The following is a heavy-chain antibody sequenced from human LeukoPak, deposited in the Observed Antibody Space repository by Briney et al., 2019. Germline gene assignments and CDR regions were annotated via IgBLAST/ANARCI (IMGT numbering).Heavy chain of an antibody. J-gene: IGHJ4*02. V-gene: IGHV3-23*01. Sequence: GGSLRLSCAASGFTFSSYAMSWVRQAPGKGLEWVSSITGSEGNTYYADAVKGRFTISRDNSKNTLYLHMNNLRDDDTAVYYCAKDIWGGTAMVFDYWGQGTLVTVSS. CDR3: AKDIWGGTAMVFDY. D-gene: IGHD5-18*01. CDR1: GFTFSSYA. CDR2: ITGSEGNT.